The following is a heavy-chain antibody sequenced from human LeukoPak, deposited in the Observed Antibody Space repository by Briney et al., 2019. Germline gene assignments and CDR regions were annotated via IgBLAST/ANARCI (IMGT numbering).Heavy chain of an antibody. CDR1: GFTFSSYA. V-gene: IGHV3-30*04. D-gene: IGHD1-26*01. Sequence: PGGSLRLSCAASGFTFSSYAIHWVRQAPGKGLEWVAVMSFDGSNKYYADSVKGRFTISRDNSKNTLYLRMNSLRPEDTAVYYCARDLGSMGYRGFDYWGQGTLVTVSS. CDR3: ARDLGSMGYRGFDY. J-gene: IGHJ4*02. CDR2: MSFDGSNK.